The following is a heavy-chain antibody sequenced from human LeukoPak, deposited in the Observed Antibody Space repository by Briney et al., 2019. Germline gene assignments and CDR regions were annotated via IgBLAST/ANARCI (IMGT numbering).Heavy chain of an antibody. CDR2: IYTSGST. CDR3: ARECSGGSCYNWFDY. V-gene: IGHV4-4*07. J-gene: IGHJ4*02. CDR1: GGSISSYY. D-gene: IGHD2-15*01. Sequence: SETLSLTCTVSGGSISSYYWSWIRQPAGKGLEWIGRIYTSGSTNYNPSLKSRVTMSVDTSKNQFSLKLSPVTAADTAVYYCARECSGGSCYNWFDYWGQGTLVTVSS.